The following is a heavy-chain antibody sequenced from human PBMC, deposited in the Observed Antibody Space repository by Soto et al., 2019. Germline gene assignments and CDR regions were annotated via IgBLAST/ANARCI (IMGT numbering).Heavy chain of an antibody. Sequence: QVQLVQSGAEVKKPGSSVKVSCKASGGTFSSYAISWVRQAPVQGLEWMGGIIPIFGTANYAQKFQGRVTITADESKSTAYMELSSLRSEDTAVYYCARTEYGGYDYYYGMDVWGQGTTVTVSS. CDR1: GGTFSSYA. J-gene: IGHJ6*02. D-gene: IGHD5-12*01. CDR2: IIPIFGTA. CDR3: ARTEYGGYDYYYGMDV. V-gene: IGHV1-69*01.